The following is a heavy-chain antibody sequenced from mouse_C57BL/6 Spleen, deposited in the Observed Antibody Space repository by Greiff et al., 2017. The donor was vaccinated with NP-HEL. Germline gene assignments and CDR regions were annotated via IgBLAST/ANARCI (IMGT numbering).Heavy chain of an antibody. D-gene: IGHD1-1*01. CDR3: TRPHYYGSSPDYFDY. CDR2: IYPGSSDT. J-gene: IGHJ2*01. CDR1: GYTFTSYW. Sequence: DVKLQESGTVLARPGASVKMSCKTSGYTFTSYWMHWVKQRPGQGLEWIGAIYPGSSDTSYNQKFKGRANLTAVTSASTAYMELSSLTTEDSAVYYCTRPHYYGSSPDYFDYWGQGTTLTVSS. V-gene: IGHV1-5*01.